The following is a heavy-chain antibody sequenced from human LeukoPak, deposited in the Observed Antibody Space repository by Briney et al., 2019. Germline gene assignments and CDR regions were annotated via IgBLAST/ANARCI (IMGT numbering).Heavy chain of an antibody. J-gene: IGHJ6*03. V-gene: IGHV3-23*01. CDR1: GFTFSSYA. Sequence: AGGSLRLSCAASGFTFSSYAMSWVRQAPGKGLEWVSAISGSGGSTYYADSVKGRFTISRDNSKNTLYLQMNSLRAEDTAVYYCAKDLRSGSYFYYYYYMDVWGKGTTVTVSS. D-gene: IGHD1-26*01. CDR2: ISGSGGST. CDR3: AKDLRSGSYFYYYYYMDV.